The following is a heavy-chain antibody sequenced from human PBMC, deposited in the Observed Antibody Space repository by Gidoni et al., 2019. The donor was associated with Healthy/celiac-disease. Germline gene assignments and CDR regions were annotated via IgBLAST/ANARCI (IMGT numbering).Heavy chain of an antibody. J-gene: IGHJ5*02. CDR3: ARVKIGYYDSSVTAGRRERGNWFDP. CDR2: INHSGST. CDR1: GGSFSGYY. V-gene: IGHV4-34*01. D-gene: IGHD3-22*01. Sequence: QVQLQHWGAGLWKPSETLSLTCAGYGGSFSGYYCSWTRQPPGKGLEWIGEINHSGSTNYNPSLKRRVTISVDTSKNQFSLKLSSVTAADTAVYYCARVKIGYYDSSVTAGRRERGNWFDPWGQGTLVTVSS.